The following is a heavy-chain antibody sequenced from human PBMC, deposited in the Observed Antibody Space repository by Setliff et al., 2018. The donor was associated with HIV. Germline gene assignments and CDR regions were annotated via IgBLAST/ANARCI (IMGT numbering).Heavy chain of an antibody. CDR3: ARPLTGYSITHYYYMDV. Sequence: ASVKVSCKASGFTLISYHMHWVRQAPGRGLEWMTMITPTDDITTYAQNFQGRVTMTRDTSTSTVYMELSSLRSEDTAVYYCARPLTGYSITHYYYMDVWGKGTTVTVSS. CDR2: ITPTDDIT. D-gene: IGHD3-9*01. V-gene: IGHV1-46*01. J-gene: IGHJ6*03. CDR1: GFTLISYH.